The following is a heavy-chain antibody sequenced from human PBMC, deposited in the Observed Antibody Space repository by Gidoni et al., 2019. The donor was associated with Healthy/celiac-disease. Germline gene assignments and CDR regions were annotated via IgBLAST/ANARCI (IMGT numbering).Heavy chain of an antibody. V-gene: IGHV3-53*01. CDR2: IYSGGST. Sequence: EVQLVASGGGLIQPGGSLRLSCAASGFTVSSNSMSWVRQAPGKGLEWVSVIYSGGSTYYADSVKGRFTISRDNSKNTLYLQMNSLRAEDTAVYYCARVFKRGMATILDYWGQGTLVTVSS. J-gene: IGHJ4*02. CDR1: GFTVSSNS. D-gene: IGHD5-12*01. CDR3: ARVFKRGMATILDY.